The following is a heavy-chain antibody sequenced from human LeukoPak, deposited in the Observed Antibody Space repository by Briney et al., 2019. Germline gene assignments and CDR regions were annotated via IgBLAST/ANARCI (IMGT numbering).Heavy chain of an antibody. D-gene: IGHD3-22*01. J-gene: IGHJ2*01. V-gene: IGHV3-23*01. CDR1: GFTFSSYA. Sequence: AGGSLRLSCAASGFTFSSYAMIGVRQAPGRGLEWVSVISDTGVSTSYADSVKGRFTISRDNSKNTLYLQMNSLRAEDTAVYYCAKDRSDSSGYYQYTFWYFDLWGRGTLVTVSS. CDR2: ISDTGVST. CDR3: AKDRSDSSGYYQYTFWYFDL.